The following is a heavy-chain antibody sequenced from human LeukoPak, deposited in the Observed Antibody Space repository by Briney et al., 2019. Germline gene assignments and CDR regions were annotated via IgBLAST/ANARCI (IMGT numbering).Heavy chain of an antibody. V-gene: IGHV4-31*03. Sequence: SETLSLTCTLSGGSISSGGHYWTWIRQHPGKGLEWIGYVYYSGTTYYNPSLRSRVTISVDTSKNQFSLELTSVTAADTAVYYCARDNSGWLYLDYWGQGTLVTVSS. CDR3: ARDNSGWLYLDY. D-gene: IGHD6-19*01. CDR2: VYYSGTT. J-gene: IGHJ4*02. CDR1: GGSISSGGHY.